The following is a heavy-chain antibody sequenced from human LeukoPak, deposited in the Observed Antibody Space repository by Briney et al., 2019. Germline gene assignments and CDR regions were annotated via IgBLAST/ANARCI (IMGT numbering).Heavy chain of an antibody. V-gene: IGHV4-34*01. CDR3: ARGRGYSDAFDI. D-gene: IGHD6-13*01. CDR1: SGSFSNYY. J-gene: IGHJ3*02. Sequence: SETLSLTCAVYSGSFSNYYWSWIRQPPGKGLEWIGEINQSGSTNYNPSLKSRVTISVDTSKNQFSLKLSSVTAADTAAYYCARGRGYSDAFDIWGQGTMVTVSS. CDR2: INQSGST.